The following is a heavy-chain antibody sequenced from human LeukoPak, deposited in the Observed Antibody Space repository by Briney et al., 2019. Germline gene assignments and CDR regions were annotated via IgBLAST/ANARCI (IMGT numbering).Heavy chain of an antibody. V-gene: IGHV3-21*06. D-gene: IGHD3-10*01. CDR1: GFTFGRYS. Sequence: GGSLRLSCAASGFTFGRYSMNWVRQAPGKGLEWVSSITSSSSYIYYADSVKGRFTISRDNVKNSLYLQMHSLRAEDTAVYYCARAAGELLPFDYFDYWGQGTLSPSPQ. J-gene: IGHJ4*02. CDR2: ITSSSSYI. CDR3: ARAAGELLPFDYFDY.